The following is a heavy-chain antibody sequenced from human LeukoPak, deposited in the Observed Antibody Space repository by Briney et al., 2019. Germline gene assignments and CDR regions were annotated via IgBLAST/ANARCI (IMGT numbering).Heavy chain of an antibody. CDR1: GGSFSGYY. D-gene: IGHD3-16*02. Sequence: SETLSLTCAVYGGSFSGYYWSWIRQPPGKGLEWIGETNHSGSTNNNPSLKSRVTISVDTSKNQFSLKLSSVTAADTAVYYCASGFHDYVWGSYRRPRSSDYWGQGTLVTVSS. V-gene: IGHV4-34*01. CDR2: TNHSGST. J-gene: IGHJ4*02. CDR3: ASGFHDYVWGSYRRPRSSDY.